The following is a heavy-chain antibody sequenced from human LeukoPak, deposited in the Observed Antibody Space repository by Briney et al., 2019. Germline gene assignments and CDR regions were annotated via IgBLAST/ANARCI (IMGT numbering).Heavy chain of an antibody. CDR3: AREISYYYDSSGYLDY. CDR2: INHSGST. Sequence: SETLSLTCAVYGGSFSGYYWSWIRQPPGKGLEWIGEINHSGSTNYNPSLKSRVTISVDTSKNQFSLKLSSVTAADTAVYYCAREISYYYDSSGYLDYWGQGTLVTVSS. J-gene: IGHJ4*02. D-gene: IGHD3-22*01. V-gene: IGHV4-34*01. CDR1: GGSFSGYY.